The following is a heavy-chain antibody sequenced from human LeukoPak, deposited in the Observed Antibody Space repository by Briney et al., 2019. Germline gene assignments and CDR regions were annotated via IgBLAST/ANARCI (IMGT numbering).Heavy chain of an antibody. V-gene: IGHV3-11*01. CDR1: GFTFSDYY. J-gene: IGHJ4*02. CDR3: ARDRRYYDSSGSVDY. Sequence: GGSLRLSCAASGFTFSDYYMSWIRQAPGKGLEWVSYISSSGSTIYYADSVKGRFTISRDNAKNSLYLQMNSLRAEDTAVYYCARDRRYYDSSGSVDYWGQGTLVTVSS. D-gene: IGHD3-22*01. CDR2: ISSSGSTI.